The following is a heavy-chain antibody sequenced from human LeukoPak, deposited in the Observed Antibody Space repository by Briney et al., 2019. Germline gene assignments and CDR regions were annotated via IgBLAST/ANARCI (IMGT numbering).Heavy chain of an antibody. CDR3: THLGWFDP. CDR2: ISSSGSTI. V-gene: IGHV3-48*03. Sequence: GGSLRLSCAASGFTFSSYEMNWVRQAPGKGLEWVSYISSSGSTIYYADSVKGRFTTSRDNAKNTLYLQMNSLRAEDTAVYYCTHLGWFDPWGQGTLVTVSS. CDR1: GFTFSSYE. J-gene: IGHJ5*02.